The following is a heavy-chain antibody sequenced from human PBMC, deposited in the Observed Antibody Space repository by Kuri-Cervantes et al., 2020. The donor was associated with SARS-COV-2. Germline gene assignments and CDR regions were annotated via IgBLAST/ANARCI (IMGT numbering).Heavy chain of an antibody. CDR1: GYTFTPFW. J-gene: IGHJ5*02. D-gene: IGHD4-11*01. CDR2: IYPGDPDT. V-gene: IGHV5-51*01. Sequence: GESLKISCKASGYTFTPFWIGWVRQTPGKGLEWMGIIYPGDPDTRYSPSFQVQVSISVDKSNTTAYLQWSSLKASDTAVYYCARHRNPYSDYSLDLWGQGTLVTVSS. CDR3: ARHRNPYSDYSLDL.